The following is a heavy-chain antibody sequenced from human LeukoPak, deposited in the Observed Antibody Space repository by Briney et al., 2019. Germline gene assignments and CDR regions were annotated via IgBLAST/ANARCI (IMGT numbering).Heavy chain of an antibody. D-gene: IGHD3-16*01. CDR2: IIPILGIA. Sequence: SVKVSCKASGGTFSSYAISWVRQAPGQGLEWMGRIIPILGIANYAQKFQGRVTITADKSTSTAYMELSSLRSEDTAVYYCARAIYDYVWGRIDYWGQGTLVTVSS. CDR1: GGTFSSYA. J-gene: IGHJ4*02. V-gene: IGHV1-69*04. CDR3: ARAIYDYVWGRIDY.